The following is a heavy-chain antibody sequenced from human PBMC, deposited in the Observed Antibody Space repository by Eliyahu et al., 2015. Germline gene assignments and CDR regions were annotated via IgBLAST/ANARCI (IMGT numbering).Heavy chain of an antibody. CDR2: ISGNGETT. CDR1: GFXFSSSA. CDR3: ATRMGGDDSGFDN. V-gene: IGHV3-23*01. D-gene: IGHD5-12*01. J-gene: IGHJ4*02. Sequence: EVQLLESGGGLVQPGGSLRLSCAAXGFXFSSSAMTWVRQAPGKGLEWVSGISGNGETTYYPDSEKGRFTISRDNSKNTLYLQMNTLRAEDTAVYYCATRMGGDDSGFDNWGQGTLVTVSS.